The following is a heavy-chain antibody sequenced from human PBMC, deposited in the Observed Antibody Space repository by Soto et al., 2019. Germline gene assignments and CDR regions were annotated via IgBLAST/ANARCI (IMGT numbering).Heavy chain of an antibody. V-gene: IGHV3-30-3*01. J-gene: IGHJ4*02. CDR3: ARDVQAGNLLWSLPPDY. CDR2: ISYDGSNQ. CDR1: GFTFSSYV. D-gene: IGHD3-10*01. Sequence: QVQLVESGGGVVQTGRSLRLSCAASGFTFSSYVLHWVRQAPGKGLEWVAVISYDGSNQYYADYVKCRFTISRDNSNNALYLQKNRLKAEDTAVYYCARDVQAGNLLWSLPPDYWGQGTLVTVSS.